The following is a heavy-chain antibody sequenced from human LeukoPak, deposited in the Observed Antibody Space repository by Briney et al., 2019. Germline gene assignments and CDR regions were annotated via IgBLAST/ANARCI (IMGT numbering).Heavy chain of an antibody. V-gene: IGHV3-30*02. CDR1: GFTFSSYG. Sequence: TGGSLRLSCAASGFTFSSYGMHWVRQAPGKGLEWVAFIRYGGSNKYCADSVKGRFTISRDNSKNTLYLQMNSLRAEDTADYSCAKDSTPPLDYWGQGTLVTVSS. CDR2: IRYGGSNK. D-gene: IGHD2-15*01. CDR3: AKDSTPPLDY. J-gene: IGHJ4*02.